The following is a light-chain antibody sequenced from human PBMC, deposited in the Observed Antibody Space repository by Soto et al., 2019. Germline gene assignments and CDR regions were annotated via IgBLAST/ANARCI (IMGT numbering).Light chain of an antibody. V-gene: IGLV2-14*01. J-gene: IGLJ2*01. CDR2: DVS. CDR3: TSYTTSSTLV. CDR1: SSDNGNYNY. Sequence: QSALTQPASVSGSPGQSITISCAGTSSDNGNYNYVSWYQQYPGKAPKLMIYDVSSRPSGVSSRFSGSKSGNTASLTISGLQAEDEADYYCTSYTTSSTLVFGGGTKVTVL.